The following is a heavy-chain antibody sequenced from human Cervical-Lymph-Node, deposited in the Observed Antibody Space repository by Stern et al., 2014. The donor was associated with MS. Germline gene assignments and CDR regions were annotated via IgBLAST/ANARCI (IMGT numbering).Heavy chain of an antibody. J-gene: IGHJ5*02. CDR1: GGSISSYS. Sequence: QVQLQASGPGLVKPSETLSLTCTVSGGSISSYSWSWIRQPPGKGLQLISYIYDSGSTNYIPSLKIRVTISVATSKNQFSLKLSSVTAADTAVYYCARGATQAFDPWGQGTLVTVSS. CDR3: ARGATQAFDP. CDR2: IYDSGST. V-gene: IGHV4-59*01.